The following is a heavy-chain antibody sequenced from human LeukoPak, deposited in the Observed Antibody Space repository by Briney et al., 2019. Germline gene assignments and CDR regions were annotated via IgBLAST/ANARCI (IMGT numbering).Heavy chain of an antibody. J-gene: IGHJ4*02. Sequence: GGSLRLSCAASGFTFSSYGMYWVRQAPGKGLEWVAFIRYDGSNKYYADSVKGRFTISRDNSKNTLYLQMNSLRAEDTAVYYCARVGVGATLYYFDYWGQGTLVTVSS. D-gene: IGHD1-26*01. CDR3: ARVGVGATLYYFDY. V-gene: IGHV3-30*02. CDR1: GFTFSSYG. CDR2: IRYDGSNK.